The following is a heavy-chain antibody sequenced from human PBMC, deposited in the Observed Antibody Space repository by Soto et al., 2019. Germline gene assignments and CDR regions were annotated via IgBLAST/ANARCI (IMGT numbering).Heavy chain of an antibody. CDR3: ARRGYSGYDHYYYYYGMDV. V-gene: IGHV1-8*01. J-gene: IGHJ6*02. CDR2: MNPNSGNT. Sequence: GASVKVSCKASGYTFTSYDINWVRQATGQGLEWMGWMNPNSGNTGYAQKFQGRVTITRNKSISTAYMELSSLRSEDTAVYYCARRGYSGYDHYYYYYGMDVWGQGTTVTVSS. CDR1: GYTFTSYD. D-gene: IGHD5-12*01.